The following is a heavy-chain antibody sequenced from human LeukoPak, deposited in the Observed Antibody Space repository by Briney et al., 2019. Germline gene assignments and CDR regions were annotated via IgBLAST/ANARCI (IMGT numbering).Heavy chain of an antibody. CDR1: GDSISNYY. V-gene: IGHV4-59*01. CDR3: ARGGYNYGYSADY. CDR2: IYYSEST. J-gene: IGHJ4*02. Sequence: SETLSLTCTVSGDSISNYYWSWIRQFPGKGLEWIGYIYYSESTSYNPPLKSRVTISVDTSKNQFSLKLSSVTAADTAVYYCARGGYNYGYSADYWGQGILVTVSS. D-gene: IGHD5-18*01.